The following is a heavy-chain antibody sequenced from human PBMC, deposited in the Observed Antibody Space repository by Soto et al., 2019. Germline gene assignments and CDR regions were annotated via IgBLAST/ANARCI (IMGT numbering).Heavy chain of an antibody. J-gene: IGHJ4*02. Sequence: EVQLVESGGGLVQPGGSLRLSCAASKFTFSSYWMNWVRQAPGKGLEWVANIKQDGSEKYYVDSVKGRFPISRDTAKNALYLQMNSLRAEDTAVYYCAGGGGWVIDSWGQGALVTVSS. D-gene: IGHD3-16*01. CDR1: KFTFSSYW. CDR3: AGGGGWVIDS. V-gene: IGHV3-7*01. CDR2: IKQDGSEK.